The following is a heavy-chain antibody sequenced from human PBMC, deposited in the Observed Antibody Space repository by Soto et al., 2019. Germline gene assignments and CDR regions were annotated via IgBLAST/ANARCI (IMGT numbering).Heavy chain of an antibody. CDR2: INPNSGGT. D-gene: IGHD2-8*01. V-gene: IGHV1-2*02. CDR3: ARALASPLMCWFDP. J-gene: IGHJ5*02. Sequence: ASVKVSCKASGYTFTGDYMHWVRQAPGQGLEWMGWINPNSGGTNYAQKFQGRVTMTRDTSISTAYMELSRLRSDDTAVYYCARALASPLMCWFDPWGQGTLVTVSS. CDR1: GYTFTGDY.